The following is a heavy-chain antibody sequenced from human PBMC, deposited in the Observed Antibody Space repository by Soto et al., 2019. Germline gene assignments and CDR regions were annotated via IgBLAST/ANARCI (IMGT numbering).Heavy chain of an antibody. CDR3: ARGGNIVVVVADYGMDV. Sequence: QVQLVESGGGVVQPGRSLRLSCAASGFTFSSYGMHWVRQAPGKGLEWVAVIWYDGSNKYYADSVKGRFTISRDNSKNTLYLQMNSLRAEDTAVYYCARGGNIVVVVADYGMDVWGQGTTVTVSS. CDR2: IWYDGSNK. V-gene: IGHV3-33*01. J-gene: IGHJ6*02. D-gene: IGHD2-15*01. CDR1: GFTFSSYG.